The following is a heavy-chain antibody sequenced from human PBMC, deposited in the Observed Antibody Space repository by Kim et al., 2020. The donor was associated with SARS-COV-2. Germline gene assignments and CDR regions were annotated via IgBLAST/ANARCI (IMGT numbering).Heavy chain of an antibody. Sequence: AYCGKGRFTIPRDNSKNTLYRQMNSLRAEDTAVYYCAKGGILTGVFDFDYWGQGTLVTVSS. D-gene: IGHD3-9*01. V-gene: IGHV3-23*01. J-gene: IGHJ4*02. CDR3: AKGGILTGVFDFDY.